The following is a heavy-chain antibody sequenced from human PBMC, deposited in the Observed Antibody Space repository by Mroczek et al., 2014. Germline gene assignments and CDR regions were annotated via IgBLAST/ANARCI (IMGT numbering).Heavy chain of an antibody. J-gene: IGHJ3*02. D-gene: IGHD3-3*01. CDR2: ISSSSSYI. CDR3: ARDGLITIFGVKGENI. Sequence: VQLVQSGEAWSSLGGSLRLSCAASGFTFSSYSMNWVRQAPGKGLEWVSSISSSSSYIYYADSVKGRFTISRDNAKNSLYLQMNSLRAEDTAVYYCARDGLITIFGVKGENIWGQGTMVTVSS. V-gene: IGHV3-21*01. CDR1: GFTFSSYS.